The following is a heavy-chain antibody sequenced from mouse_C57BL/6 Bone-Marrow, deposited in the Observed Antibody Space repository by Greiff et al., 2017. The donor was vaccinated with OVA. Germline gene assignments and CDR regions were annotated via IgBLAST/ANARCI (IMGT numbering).Heavy chain of an antibody. CDR2: ISYDGSN. CDR3: ARRVDYDGGVYYAMDY. CDR1: GYSITSGYY. Sequence: EVKLQESGPGLVKPSQSLSLTCSVTGYSITSGYYWNWIRQFPGNKLEWMGYISYDGSNNYNPSLKNRISITRDTSKNQFFLKLNSVTTEDTATYYCARRVDYDGGVYYAMDYWGQGTSVTVSS. V-gene: IGHV3-6*01. D-gene: IGHD2-4*01. J-gene: IGHJ4*01.